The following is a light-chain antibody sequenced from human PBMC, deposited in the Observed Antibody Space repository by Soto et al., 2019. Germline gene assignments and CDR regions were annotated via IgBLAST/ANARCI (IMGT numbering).Light chain of an antibody. CDR1: RTDVDNYNY. Sequence: QSALTQPASVSGSPGQSIAISCTGARTDVDNYNYVSWYQQHPGKVPQLIIYDVSNRPSGVSDRFSGSKSGNTASLTISGLQAEDEAADYCTSYTSSTPVYVFGTGTKLTVL. J-gene: IGLJ1*01. V-gene: IGLV2-14*03. CDR3: TSYTSSTPVYV. CDR2: DVS.